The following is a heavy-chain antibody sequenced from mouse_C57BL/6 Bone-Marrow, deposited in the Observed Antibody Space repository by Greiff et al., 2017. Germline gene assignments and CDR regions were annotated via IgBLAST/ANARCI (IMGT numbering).Heavy chain of an antibody. CDR1: GYTFTSYT. CDR2: INPSSGYT. Sequence: QVQLQQSGAELARPGASVKMSCKASGYTFTSYTMHWVKQRPGQGLEWIGYINPSSGYTKYNQKFKDKATLTAAKSSSTAYMQLSSLTSEDSAVXYCARSVWGFAYWGQGTLVTVSA. CDR3: ARSVWGFAY. J-gene: IGHJ3*01. V-gene: IGHV1-4*01. D-gene: IGHD2-10*02.